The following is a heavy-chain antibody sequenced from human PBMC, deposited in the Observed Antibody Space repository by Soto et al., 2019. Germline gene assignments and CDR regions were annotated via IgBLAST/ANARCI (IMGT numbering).Heavy chain of an antibody. CDR2: IIPILGIA. D-gene: IGHD2-15*01. Sequence: SVKVSCKASGGTFSSYTISWVRQAPGQGLEWMGRIIPILGIANYAQKFQGRVTITADKSTSTAYMELSSLRSEDTAVYYCARDATVTCSGGSCYSSAPNWIDLSGQGTLVTVSS. CDR1: GGTFSSYT. V-gene: IGHV1-69*04. J-gene: IGHJ5*02. CDR3: ARDATVTCSGGSCYSSAPNWIDL.